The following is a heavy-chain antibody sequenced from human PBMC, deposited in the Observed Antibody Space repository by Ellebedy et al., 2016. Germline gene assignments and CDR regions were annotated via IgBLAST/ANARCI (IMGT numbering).Heavy chain of an antibody. CDR1: GGSISSYY. V-gene: IGHV4-59*13. Sequence: SETLSLXXTVSGGSISSYYWSWIRQPPGKGLEWIGYIYYSGSTNYNPSLKSRVTISVDTSKNQFSLKLSSVTAADTAVYYCAREGSYFDYWGQGTLVTVSS. CDR3: AREGSYFDY. CDR2: IYYSGST. J-gene: IGHJ4*02.